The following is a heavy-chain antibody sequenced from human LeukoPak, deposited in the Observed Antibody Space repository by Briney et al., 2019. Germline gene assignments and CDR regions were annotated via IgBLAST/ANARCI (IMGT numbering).Heavy chain of an antibody. Sequence: AGGSLRLSCAASGFTFSSYAMSWVRQAPGKGLEWVSAISGSGGSTYYADSVKGRFTISRDNSKNTLYLQMNSLRAEDTAVYYCAKDPDGSGSYFYWGQGTLVTVSS. J-gene: IGHJ4*02. CDR1: GFTFSSYA. CDR3: AKDPDGSGSYFY. D-gene: IGHD3-10*01. CDR2: ISGSGGST. V-gene: IGHV3-23*01.